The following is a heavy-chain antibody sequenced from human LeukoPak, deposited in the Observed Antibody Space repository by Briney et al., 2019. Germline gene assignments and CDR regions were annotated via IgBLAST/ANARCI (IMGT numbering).Heavy chain of an antibody. Sequence: PGGSLRLSCAASGFTFSSYGMHWVPQAPGRGQEWVSVIWYDGSKKYYADSVKGRSTISRDNTKNTLYLQMNSLRAEDTAVYYCARAAGVIVVVPAAVTSPPDYWGQGTLVTVSS. CDR3: ARAAGVIVVVPAAVTSPPDY. J-gene: IGHJ4*02. CDR2: IWYDGSKK. V-gene: IGHV3-33*01. D-gene: IGHD2-2*01. CDR1: GFTFSSYG.